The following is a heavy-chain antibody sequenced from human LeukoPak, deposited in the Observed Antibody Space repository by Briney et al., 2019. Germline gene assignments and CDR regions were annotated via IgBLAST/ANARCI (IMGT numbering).Heavy chain of an antibody. J-gene: IGHJ4*02. CDR3: ARGLFLKILGDKPKRAFDY. CDR1: GGSFSGYY. D-gene: IGHD3-3*01. V-gene: IGHV4-34*01. Sequence: PSETLSLTCAVYGGSFSGYYWSWIRQPPGKGLEWIGEINHSGSTNYNPSLKSRVTISVDTSKNQFSLKLSSVTAADTAVYYCARGLFLKILGDKPKRAFDYWGQGTLVTVSS. CDR2: INHSGST.